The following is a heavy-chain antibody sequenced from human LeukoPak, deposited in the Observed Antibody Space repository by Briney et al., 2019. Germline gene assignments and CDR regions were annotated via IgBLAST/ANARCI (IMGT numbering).Heavy chain of an antibody. D-gene: IGHD5-18*01. CDR3: AKGPIQLWLRYFDY. CDR1: GFTFSSYG. J-gene: IGHJ4*02. Sequence: GGSLRLSCAASGFTFSSYGMHWVRQAPGKGLEWVAVISYDGSNKYYADSVKGRFTISRDNSKNTLYLQMNSLRAEDTAVYYCAKGPIQLWLRYFDYWGQGTLVTVSS. V-gene: IGHV3-30*18. CDR2: ISYDGSNK.